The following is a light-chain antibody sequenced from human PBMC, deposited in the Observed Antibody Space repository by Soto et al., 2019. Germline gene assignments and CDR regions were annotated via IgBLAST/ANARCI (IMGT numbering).Light chain of an antibody. V-gene: IGKV3-15*01. J-gene: IGKJ1*01. CDR2: GAF. Sequence: EILMTQSPVTLSVSPGEIATLSCRASQSVSSNLAWYQQKPGQAPSLLIYGAFTRATGITARFSVTGSGTELTITNSNLQSEDFALYYCLQYNDWPLTFGRGTNVEI. CDR1: QSVSSN. CDR3: LQYNDWPLT.